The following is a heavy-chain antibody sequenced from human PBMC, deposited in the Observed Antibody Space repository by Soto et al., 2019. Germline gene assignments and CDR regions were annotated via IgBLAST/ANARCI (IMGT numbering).Heavy chain of an antibody. CDR1: GGTFSSYA. CDR3: ARATAGTNWFDP. Sequence: ASVKVSCKASGGTFSSYAISWVRQAPGQGLEWMGGIIPIFGTANYAQKFQGRVTITADESTSTAYMELSSLRSEDTAVYYCARATAGTNWFDPWGQGTLVTVSA. D-gene: IGHD6-13*01. J-gene: IGHJ5*02. V-gene: IGHV1-69*13. CDR2: IIPIFGTA.